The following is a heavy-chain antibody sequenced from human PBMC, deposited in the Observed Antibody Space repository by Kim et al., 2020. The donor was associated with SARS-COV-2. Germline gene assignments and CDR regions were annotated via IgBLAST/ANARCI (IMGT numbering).Heavy chain of an antibody. CDR2: FKPGGDGT. CDR3: ARSYGWY. D-gene: IGHD6-19*01. J-gene: IGHJ4*02. Sequence: ASVKVSCKASGYTFTSYYIHWVRQAPGQGLEWIGMFKPGGDGTNYAQKFQGRVTMTRDTSTSTVYMELSSLTSDDTAVYYCARSYGWYWGQGTLVTVSS. CDR1: GYTFTSYY. V-gene: IGHV1-46*01.